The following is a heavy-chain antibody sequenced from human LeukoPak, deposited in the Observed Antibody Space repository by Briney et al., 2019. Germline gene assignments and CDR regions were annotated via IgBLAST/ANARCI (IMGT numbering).Heavy chain of an antibody. V-gene: IGHV4-39*07. Sequence: PSETLSLTCTVSGGSISSSSYYWGWIRQPPGKGLEWIGSIYYSGSTYYNPSLKSRVTISVDTSKNQFSLKLSSVTAADTAVYYCARDSRRSSWYPFDYWGQGTLVTVSS. J-gene: IGHJ4*02. D-gene: IGHD6-13*01. CDR3: ARDSRRSSWYPFDY. CDR2: IYYSGST. CDR1: GGSISSSSYY.